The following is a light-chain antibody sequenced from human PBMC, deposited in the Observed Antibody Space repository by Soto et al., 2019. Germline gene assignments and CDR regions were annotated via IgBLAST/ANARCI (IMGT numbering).Light chain of an antibody. V-gene: IGKV1-5*03. CDR1: QTISSW. CDR2: KAS. J-gene: IGKJ1*01. Sequence: DIQMTQSPSTLSGSVGDRVTITCRASQTISSWLAWYQQKPGKAPKLLIYKASTLKSGVPSRFSGSGSGTEFTLTISSLQPDDFATYYCQQYKSDSRTFGQGTKVDI. CDR3: QQYKSDSRT.